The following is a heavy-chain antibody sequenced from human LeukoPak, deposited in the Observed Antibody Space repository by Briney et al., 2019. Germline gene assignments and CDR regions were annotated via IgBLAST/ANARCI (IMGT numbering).Heavy chain of an antibody. J-gene: IGHJ6*03. D-gene: IGHD3-16*01. V-gene: IGHV4-59*01. Sequence: SETLSLTCTVSGGSISSYYWSWLRQPPGKGLEWIGYIYYSGSTNYNPSLKSRVTISVDTSKNQLSLNLSSVTAADTAVYYCARETSQKGAHYMDVWGKGTTVTISS. CDR3: ARETSQKGAHYMDV. CDR1: GGSISSYY. CDR2: IYYSGST.